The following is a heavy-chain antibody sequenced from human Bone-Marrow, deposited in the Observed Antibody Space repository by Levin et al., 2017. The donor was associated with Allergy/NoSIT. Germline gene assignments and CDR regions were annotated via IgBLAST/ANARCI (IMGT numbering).Heavy chain of an antibody. CDR3: AGPTVTSAFDI. V-gene: IGHV3-21*01. CDR1: GFTFSSYS. J-gene: IGHJ3*02. D-gene: IGHD4-17*01. Sequence: GESLKISCAASGFTFSSYSMNWVRQAPGKGLEWVSSISSSSSYIYYADSVKGRFTISRDNAKNSLYLQMNSLRAEDTAVYYCAGPTVTSAFDIWGHGTMVTVSS. CDR2: ISSSSSYI.